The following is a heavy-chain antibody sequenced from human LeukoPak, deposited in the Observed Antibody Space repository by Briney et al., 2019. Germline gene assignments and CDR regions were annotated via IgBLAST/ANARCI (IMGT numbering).Heavy chain of an antibody. CDR3: ARESWLHSFFDY. Sequence: PSETLSLTCTVSGGSISSYYWSWIRRPPGKGLEWIGYIYYSGSTNYNPSLKSRVTISVDTSKNQFSLKLSSVTAADTAVYYCARESWLHSFFDYWGQGTLVTVSS. J-gene: IGHJ4*02. V-gene: IGHV4-59*01. D-gene: IGHD5-24*01. CDR1: GGSISSYY. CDR2: IYYSGST.